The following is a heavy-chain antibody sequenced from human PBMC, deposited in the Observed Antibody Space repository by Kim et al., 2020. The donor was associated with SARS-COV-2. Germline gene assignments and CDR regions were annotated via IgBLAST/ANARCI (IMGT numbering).Heavy chain of an antibody. Sequence: GGSLRLSCAASGFTFSSYGMHWVRQAPGKGLEWVAVIWYDGSNKYYADSVKGRFTISRDNSKNTLYLQMNSLRAEDTAVYYCARDSCSSTSCSADYWGQGTLVTVSS. CDR2: IWYDGSNK. V-gene: IGHV3-33*01. CDR3: ARDSCSSTSCSADY. CDR1: GFTFSSYG. D-gene: IGHD2-2*01. J-gene: IGHJ4*02.